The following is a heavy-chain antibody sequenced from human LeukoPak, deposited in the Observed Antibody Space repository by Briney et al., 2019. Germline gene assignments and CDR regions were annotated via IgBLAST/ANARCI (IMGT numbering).Heavy chain of an antibody. J-gene: IGHJ6*03. Sequence: ASVTVSCKASGYTFSAYYLHWVRQAPGQGLEWMGWVNPNSGGTNYAQNYQGRVTMTRDTSISTAYIELSRLRPDDTAVFYCARGHQGYYHYMDVWGKGTTVTVSS. D-gene: IGHD2-2*01. CDR2: VNPNSGGT. CDR1: GYTFSAYY. V-gene: IGHV1-2*02. CDR3: ARGHQGYYHYMDV.